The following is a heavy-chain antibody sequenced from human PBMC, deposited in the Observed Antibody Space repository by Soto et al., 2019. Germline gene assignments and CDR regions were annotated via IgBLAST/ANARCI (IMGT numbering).Heavy chain of an antibody. CDR1: GFTFNDYS. V-gene: IGHV3-21*01. CDR2: ISSSGTYI. D-gene: IGHD3-10*01. CDR3: VRAGHVFDVHYYGMDL. Sequence: LKISFEASGFTFNDYSMDWVRQAPEKGLEWVSSISSSGTYIYYADSVKGRFAISRDNANNVMYLQMDTLRAEDTAVYYCVRAGHVFDVHYYGMDLWGQGTTVTSP. J-gene: IGHJ6*02.